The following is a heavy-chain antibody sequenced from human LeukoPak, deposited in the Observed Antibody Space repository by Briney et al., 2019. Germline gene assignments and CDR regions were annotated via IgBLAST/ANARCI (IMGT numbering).Heavy chain of an antibody. CDR3: ATTYYYDSSGYNYFDY. J-gene: IGHJ4*02. CDR2: ISSSGSTI. CDR1: GFTFSSYE. V-gene: IGHV3-48*03. D-gene: IGHD3-22*01. Sequence: GGSLRLSCAASGFTFSSYEMNWVRQAPGKGLEWVSYISSSGSTIYYADSLKGRFTISRDNAKNSLYLQMNSLRAEDTAVYYCATTYYYDSSGYNYFDYWGQGAPVTVSS.